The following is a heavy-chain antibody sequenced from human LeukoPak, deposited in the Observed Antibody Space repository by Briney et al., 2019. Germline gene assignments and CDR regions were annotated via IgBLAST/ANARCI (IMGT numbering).Heavy chain of an antibody. CDR3: ARDLGAAAGTVVFDY. J-gene: IGHJ4*02. CDR1: GGSISSYY. CDR2: IYTSGST. V-gene: IGHV4-4*07. Sequence: SETLSLTCTVSGGSISSYYWSWIRQPAGKGLEWIGRIYTSGSTNYNPSLKSRVTMSVGTSKNQFSLKLSSVTAAGTAVYYCARDLGAAAGTVVFDYWGQGTLVTVSS. D-gene: IGHD6-13*01.